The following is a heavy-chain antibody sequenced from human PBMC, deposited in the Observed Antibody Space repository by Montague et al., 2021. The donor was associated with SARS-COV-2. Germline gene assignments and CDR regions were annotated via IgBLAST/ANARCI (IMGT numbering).Heavy chain of an antibody. CDR3: ARRVWWLPDMDV. D-gene: IGHD2-21*01. CDR1: GGSISSYY. J-gene: IGHJ6*02. V-gene: IGHV4-59*01. CDR2: IYYSGST. Sequence: SETLSLTCTVSGGSISSYYWSWIRQPPGKGLEWIGYIYYSGSTNYNPSLKSRVTISVDTSKNQFSLKLSSVTAADTAVYYCARRVWWLPDMDVWGQGTTVTVSS.